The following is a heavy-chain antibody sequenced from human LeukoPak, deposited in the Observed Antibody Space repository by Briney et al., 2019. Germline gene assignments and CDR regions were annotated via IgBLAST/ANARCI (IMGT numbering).Heavy chain of an antibody. V-gene: IGHV1-2*02. D-gene: IGHD3-22*01. CDR3: ARGVGPYYDSSGYQYYFDY. Sequence: ASVKVSCKASGYTFTGYYVHWVRQAPGQGLEWMGWINPNSGGTNYAQKFQGRVTMTRDTSISTAYMELSRLRSDDTAVYYCARGVGPYYDSSGYQYYFDYWGQGTLVTVSS. CDR2: INPNSGGT. CDR1: GYTFTGYY. J-gene: IGHJ4*02.